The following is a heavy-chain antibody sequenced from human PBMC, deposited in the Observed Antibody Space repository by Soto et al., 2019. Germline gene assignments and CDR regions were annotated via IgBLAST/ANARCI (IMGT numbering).Heavy chain of an antibody. J-gene: IGHJ6*03. CDR3: ATYRAIRGVISYYMDF. CDR1: GFTFSSYA. V-gene: IGHV3-23*01. Sequence: EVQLLESGGGLVQPGGSLRLSCVASGFTFSSYAMSGVRQVPGKGLEWVSSISGSDGSTNYADSVKGRFTISRDNSKKTLYLLMSSLRVEDTAVYYCATYRAIRGVISYYMDFWGKGTTVTVSS. D-gene: IGHD3-10*01. CDR2: ISGSDGST.